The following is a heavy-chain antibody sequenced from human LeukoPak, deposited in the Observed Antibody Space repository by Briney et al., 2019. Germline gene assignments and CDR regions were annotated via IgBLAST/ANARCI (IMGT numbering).Heavy chain of an antibody. CDR3: ARFHGYEVMGAFDI. V-gene: IGHV4-4*07. CDR2: IYTSGST. J-gene: IGHJ3*02. CDR1: GGSISSYY. Sequence: MSSETLSLTCTVSGGSISSYYWSWIRQPAGKGLEWIGRIYTSGSTNYNPSLKSRVTISVDTSKNQFSLKLSSVTAADTAVYYCARFHGYEVMGAFDIWGQGTMVTVSS. D-gene: IGHD5-12*01.